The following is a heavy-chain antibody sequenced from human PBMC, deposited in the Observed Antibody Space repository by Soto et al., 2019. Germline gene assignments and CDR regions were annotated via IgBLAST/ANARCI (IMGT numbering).Heavy chain of an antibody. Sequence: PGGSLRLSCAASGFTFSTYAMSWVRQAPGKGLEWVSGISDSGGSTYYTDSVKGRFTISRDNSKNTLYLQMNSLRAEDTAVYYCAVRKTGSFFDYWGQGTLVTVSS. CDR1: GFTFSTYA. V-gene: IGHV3-23*01. D-gene: IGHD1-26*01. CDR2: ISDSGGST. J-gene: IGHJ4*02. CDR3: AVRKTGSFFDY.